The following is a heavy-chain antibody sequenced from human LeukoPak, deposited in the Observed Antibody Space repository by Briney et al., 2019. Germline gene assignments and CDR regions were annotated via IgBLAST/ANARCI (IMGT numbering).Heavy chain of an antibody. D-gene: IGHD3-16*01. Sequence: GGSLRLSCAASGFTFSSYSMNWVRQAPGKGLEWVSSISSSSSYIYYADSVKGRFNISRDNAKNSLYLQMNSLRAEDTAVYYCARDGGRYDRLDYWGQGTLVTVSS. CDR1: GFTFSSYS. V-gene: IGHV3-21*01. CDR3: ARDGGRYDRLDY. J-gene: IGHJ4*02. CDR2: ISSSSSYI.